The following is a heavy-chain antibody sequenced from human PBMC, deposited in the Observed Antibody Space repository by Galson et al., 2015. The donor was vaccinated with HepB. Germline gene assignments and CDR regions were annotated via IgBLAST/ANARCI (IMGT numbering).Heavy chain of an antibody. Sequence: SVKVSCKASRGTFSKSSIIWVRQAPGQGLEWMGGIIPIFRTANYAQKFQGRVTITADESTSTAYMELRSLRYEDTAVYYCAYFASGSAEDLQYRGQGTLVTVSS. V-gene: IGHV1-69*13. CDR2: IIPIFRTA. J-gene: IGHJ1*01. D-gene: IGHD3-10*01. CDR1: RGTFSKSS. CDR3: AYFASGSAEDLQY.